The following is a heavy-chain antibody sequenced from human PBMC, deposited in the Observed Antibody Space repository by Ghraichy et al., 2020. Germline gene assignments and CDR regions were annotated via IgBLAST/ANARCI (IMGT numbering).Heavy chain of an antibody. CDR2: IKSKSEGETR. D-gene: IGHD3-22*01. J-gene: IGHJ6*02. Sequence: GESLNISCAASGITFSNVWMTWVRQGPGKGLEWVGRIKSKSEGETRDYAATVKGRFTISRDDSKKTLYLQMNSLKTEDTAVYYCTTVNRITLTVVAIDHYYYDMDVWGQGTTVTVSS. CDR3: TTVNRITLTVVAIDHYYYDMDV. CDR1: GITFSNVW. V-gene: IGHV3-15*01.